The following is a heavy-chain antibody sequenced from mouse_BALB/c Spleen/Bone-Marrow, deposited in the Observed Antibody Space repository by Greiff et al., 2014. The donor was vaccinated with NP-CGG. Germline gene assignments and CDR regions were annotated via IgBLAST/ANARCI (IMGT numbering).Heavy chain of an antibody. CDR1: GFNIKDTF. V-gene: IGHV14-3*02. CDR3: AHDAPFTY. D-gene: IGHD2-3*01. J-gene: IGHJ3*01. Sequence: EVNVVESGADLVKPGASVKLSCTTSGFNIKDTFMHWVKHRPEQGLEWIGRIDPASGNTKYDPKFQGKATITADTSSNKVSLQLSGLTSEDTAVYYCAHDAPFTYWGQGTLVTVSA. CDR2: IDPASGNT.